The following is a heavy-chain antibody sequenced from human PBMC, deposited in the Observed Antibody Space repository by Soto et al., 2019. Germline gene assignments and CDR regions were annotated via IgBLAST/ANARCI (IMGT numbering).Heavy chain of an antibody. V-gene: IGHV4-30-4*01. D-gene: IGHD3-22*01. CDR3: ARGYYYDSSGYFGMDV. CDR1: GGSISSGDYY. J-gene: IGHJ6*02. Sequence: SETLSLTCTVSGGSISSGDYYWSWIRQPPGKGLEWIGYIYYSGSTYYNPSLKSRVTISVDTSKNQFSLKLSSVTAADTAVYYCARGYYYDSSGYFGMDVWGQGTTVTVS. CDR2: IYYSGST.